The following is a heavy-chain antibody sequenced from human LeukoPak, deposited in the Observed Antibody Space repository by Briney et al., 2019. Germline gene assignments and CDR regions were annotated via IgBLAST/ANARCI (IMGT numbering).Heavy chain of an antibody. Sequence: GESLKISCKGSGYSFTNYWIGWLRQVPGKGLEWMGIIYPFDSDTRYGPSFQGQVTISADKSISTAYLQWSSLKASDTAMYYCARRESSGSIDHWGQGTLVTVSS. CDR3: ARRESSGSIDH. J-gene: IGHJ4*02. CDR1: GYSFTNYW. V-gene: IGHV5-51*01. D-gene: IGHD6-19*01. CDR2: IYPFDSDT.